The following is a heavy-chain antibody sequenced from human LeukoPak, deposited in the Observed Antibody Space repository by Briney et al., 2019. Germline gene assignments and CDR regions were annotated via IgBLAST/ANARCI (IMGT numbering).Heavy chain of an antibody. CDR2: ISGSGGST. D-gene: IGHD5-18*01. CDR3: AKSEGIQLWLVTSDQYFHH. J-gene: IGHJ1*01. V-gene: IGHV3-23*01. Sequence: GGSLRLSCAASGFTFSSYAMSWVRQAPGKGLEWVSAISGSGGSTYYADSVKGRFTISRDNSKNTLYLQMNSLRAEDTAVYYCAKSEGIQLWLVTSDQYFHHWGQGTLVTVSS. CDR1: GFTFSSYA.